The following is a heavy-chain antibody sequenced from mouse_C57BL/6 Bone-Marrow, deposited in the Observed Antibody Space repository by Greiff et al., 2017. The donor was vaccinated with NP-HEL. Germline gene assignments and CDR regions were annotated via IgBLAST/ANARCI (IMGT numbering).Heavy chain of an antibody. J-gene: IGHJ1*03. CDR2: IDPENGDT. CDR3: TITNITVVVDYWYFDV. V-gene: IGHV14-4*01. Sequence: EVKLVESGAELVRPGASVKLSCTASGFNIKDDYMHWVKQRPEQGLEWIGWIDPENGDTEYASKFQGKATITADTSSNTAYLQLSSLTSEDTAVYYCTITNITVVVDYWYFDVWGTGTTVTVSS. D-gene: IGHD1-1*01. CDR1: GFNIKDDY.